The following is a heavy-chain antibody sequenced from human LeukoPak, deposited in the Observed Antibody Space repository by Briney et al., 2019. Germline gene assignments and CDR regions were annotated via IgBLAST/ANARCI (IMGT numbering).Heavy chain of an antibody. J-gene: IGHJ6*03. V-gene: IGHV3-20*04. Sequence: GGSPRLSCAASGFTFSSYSMNWVRQAPGKGLEWVSGINWNGGSTGYADSVKGRFTISRDNAKNSLSLQMNSLRVEDTALYYCARGGISIFGVVIYMDVWGKGTTVTVSS. CDR2: INWNGGST. CDR1: GFTFSSYS. D-gene: IGHD3-3*01. CDR3: ARGGISIFGVVIYMDV.